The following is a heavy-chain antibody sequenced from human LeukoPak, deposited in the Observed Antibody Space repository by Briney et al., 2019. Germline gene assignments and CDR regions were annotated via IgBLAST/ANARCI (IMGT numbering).Heavy chain of an antibody. CDR1: GFTGSSNY. CDR2: ISDDGSNI. J-gene: IGHJ4*02. V-gene: IGHV3-30*18. Sequence: GGSLRLSGAASGFTGSSNYMSWVRQAPGKGLEWVAVISDDGSNIHYADSVKGRFTISRDNFRNTLFLQTSSLRGEDTAVYYCAKDRIEWFGELLSSFDFWGQGTLVTVSS. D-gene: IGHD3-10*01. CDR3: AKDRIEWFGELLSSFDF.